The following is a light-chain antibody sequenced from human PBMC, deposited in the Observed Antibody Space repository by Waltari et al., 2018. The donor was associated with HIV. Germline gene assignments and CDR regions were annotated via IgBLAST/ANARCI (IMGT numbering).Light chain of an antibody. V-gene: IGLV2-23*02. CDR2: EVT. CDR3: SSYATGNTYV. CDR1: NSDISKYNL. J-gene: IGLJ1*01. Sequence: QSALTQPASVSGSPGQSITISCTGTNSDISKYNLVSWYQQHPGKVPKVLIFEVTTRPSGISHRFSGSKSDNTASLTISGLQAEDEADYYCSSYATGNTYVFGTGTSVTVL.